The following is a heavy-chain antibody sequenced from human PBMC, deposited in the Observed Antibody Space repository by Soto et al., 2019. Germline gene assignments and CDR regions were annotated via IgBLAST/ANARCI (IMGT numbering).Heavy chain of an antibody. V-gene: IGHV3-30-3*01. J-gene: IGHJ4*02. Sequence: PWWSLRLWCAASGFTFSSYAMHWFRQAPGKGLEWVAVISYDGSNKYYADSVKGRFTISRDNSKNTLYLQMNSLRAEDTAVYYCARDQGSGYGTFDYWGQGTLVTVSS. CDR2: ISYDGSNK. D-gene: IGHD5-12*01. CDR3: ARDQGSGYGTFDY. CDR1: GFTFSSYA.